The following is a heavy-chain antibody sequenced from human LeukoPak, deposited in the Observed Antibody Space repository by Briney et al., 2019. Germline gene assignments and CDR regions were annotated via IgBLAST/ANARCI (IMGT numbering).Heavy chain of an antibody. V-gene: IGHV1-8*01. CDR2: MNPNSGNT. J-gene: IGHJ3*02. CDR1: GYTFTSYD. D-gene: IGHD2-2*01. Sequence: ASVKVSCKASGYTFTSYDINWVRQATGQGLEWMGWMNPNSGNTGYAQKFQGRVTMTRNTSISTAYMELRSLRSEGTAVYYCARGRSPYQVFAFDIWGQGTMVTVSS. CDR3: ARGRSPYQVFAFDI.